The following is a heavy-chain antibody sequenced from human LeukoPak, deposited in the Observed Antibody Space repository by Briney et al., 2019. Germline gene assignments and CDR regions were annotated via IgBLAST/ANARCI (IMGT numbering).Heavy chain of an antibody. J-gene: IGHJ4*02. CDR2: IYPVDSDT. D-gene: IGHD3-9*01. CDR3: ARSVRYFDWLGSSTRTGYYFDY. CDR1: GYSFTSYW. Sequence: GESLKIACKGSGYSFTSYWIGWVRQMPGKGLEWMGIIYPVDSDTRYSPSFQGQVTISADKSISTAYLQWSSLKASDTAMYYCARSVRYFDWLGSSTRTGYYFDYWGQGTLVTVSS. V-gene: IGHV5-51*01.